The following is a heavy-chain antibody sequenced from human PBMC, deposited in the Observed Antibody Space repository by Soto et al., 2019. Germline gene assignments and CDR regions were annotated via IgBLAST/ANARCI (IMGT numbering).Heavy chain of an antibody. V-gene: IGHV3-72*01. CDR3: ARAGFGHGLDV. CDR1: GFTSSDHY. D-gene: IGHD3-16*01. Sequence: PGGSLRVSCGVSGFTSSDHYMDWVRQAPGKGLEWVGRTANKRSRYTTEYAASVKGRFIISRDDSKNSAYLQMNSLKIEDTAVYYCARAGFGHGLDVWGQGTTVTVSS. J-gene: IGHJ6*02. CDR2: TANKRSRYTT.